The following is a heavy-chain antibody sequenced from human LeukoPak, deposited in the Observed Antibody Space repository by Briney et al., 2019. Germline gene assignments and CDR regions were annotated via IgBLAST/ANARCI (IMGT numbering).Heavy chain of an antibody. CDR3: ARASHGYGDYSHFDY. J-gene: IGHJ4*02. D-gene: IGHD4-17*01. V-gene: IGHV4-4*02. CDR1: GCSISSRNW. CDR2: IYHSGST. Sequence: SETLSLTCAVSGCSISSRNWWSWVRQPPGKGLEWIGEIYHSGSTNYNPSLKSRATISGDKSKNQFSLKLSSVTAANTAVYYCARASHGYGDYSHFDYWGQGTLVTVSS.